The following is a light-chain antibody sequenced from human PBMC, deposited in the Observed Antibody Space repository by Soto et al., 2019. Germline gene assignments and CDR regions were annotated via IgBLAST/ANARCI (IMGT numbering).Light chain of an antibody. CDR3: QQYTNFPLT. CDR2: KAS. J-gene: IGKJ4*01. V-gene: IGKV1-5*01. CDR1: QSISSW. Sequence: DIPMTQSPSTLSASVGDRVTITCRASQSISSWLAWYQQKPGKAPKLLIHKASRLESGVPSRFSGSESGTEFTLTISGLHAEDFATYYCQQYTNFPLTFGGGTKVEIK.